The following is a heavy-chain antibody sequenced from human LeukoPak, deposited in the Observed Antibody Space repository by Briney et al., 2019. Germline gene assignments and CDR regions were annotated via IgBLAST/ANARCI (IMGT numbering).Heavy chain of an antibody. CDR2: ISDSSATI. V-gene: IGHV3-48*04. CDR1: GFTFSSYS. Sequence: GGSLRLSCAASGFTFSSYSMNWVRQAPGKGLEWVSFISDSSATIYYTDSVKGRFTISRDNAKNSVFLQMNSLRAEDTAVYYCARDRTYGDYYFDYWGQGTLVTVSS. CDR3: ARDRTYGDYYFDY. D-gene: IGHD4-17*01. J-gene: IGHJ4*02.